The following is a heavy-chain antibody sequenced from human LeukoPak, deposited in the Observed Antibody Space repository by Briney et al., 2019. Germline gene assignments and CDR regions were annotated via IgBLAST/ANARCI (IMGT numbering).Heavy chain of an antibody. D-gene: IGHD3-3*01. J-gene: IGHJ5*02. CDR2: INHSGST. CDR3: ARGYSAYYDFWSGYPPPARFDP. CDR1: GGSFSGYY. Sequence: SETLSLTCAVYGGSFSGYYWSWIRQPPGKGLEWIGEINHSGSTNYNPSLKSRVTISVDTSKNQFSLKLSSVTAADTAVYYCARGYSAYYDFWSGYPPPARFDPWGQGTLVTVSS. V-gene: IGHV4-34*01.